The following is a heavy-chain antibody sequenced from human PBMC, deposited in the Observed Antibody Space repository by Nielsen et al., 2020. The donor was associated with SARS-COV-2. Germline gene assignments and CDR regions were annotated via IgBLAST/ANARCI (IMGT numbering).Heavy chain of an antibody. V-gene: IGHV4-59*01. J-gene: IGHJ5*02. CDR2: IYYSGST. CDR3: ARGFDP. Sequence: ESLKISCAASGFTFSDYYMSWIRQPPGKGLEWIGYIYYSGSTNYNPSLKSRVTISVDTSKNQFSLKLSSVTAADTAVYYCARGFDPWGQGTLVTVSS. CDR1: GFTFSDYY.